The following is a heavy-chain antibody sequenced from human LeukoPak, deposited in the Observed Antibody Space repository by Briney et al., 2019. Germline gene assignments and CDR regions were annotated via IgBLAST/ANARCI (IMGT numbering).Heavy chain of an antibody. Sequence: GGSLRLSCAASEFSVGSNYMTWVRQAPGKGLEWVSLIYSGGSTYYADSVKGRFTISRDNSKSTLYLQMNSLRADDTALYYCAKEIWPTVTTPGHTYFDYWGQGTLVTVSS. D-gene: IGHD4-17*01. CDR1: EFSVGSNY. J-gene: IGHJ4*02. V-gene: IGHV3-66*01. CDR2: IYSGGST. CDR3: AKEIWPTVTTPGHTYFDY.